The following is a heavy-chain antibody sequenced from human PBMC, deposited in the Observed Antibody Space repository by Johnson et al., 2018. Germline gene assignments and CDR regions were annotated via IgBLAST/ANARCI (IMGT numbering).Heavy chain of an antibody. J-gene: IGHJ4*02. CDR2: INEDGSAN. Sequence: EVQLLESGGGLVQPGGSLIISCAASGFTFNTYWMSWVRQAPGTGLEWVANINEDGSANNFLDSLRGRFTSSRDNANNSLYLHMNSLRADDTAVYYCARDRRAYHTGIDFWGQGTLVTVSS. CDR3: ARDRRAYHTGIDF. CDR1: GFTFNTYW. V-gene: IGHV3-7*01.